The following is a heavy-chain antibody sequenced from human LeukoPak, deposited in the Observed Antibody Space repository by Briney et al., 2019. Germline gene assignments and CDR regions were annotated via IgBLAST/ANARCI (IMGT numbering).Heavy chain of an antibody. CDR1: GFTFSSNE. V-gene: IGHV3-48*03. CDR3: ARDWFVD. CDR2: INSGGTII. J-gene: IGHJ4*02. Sequence: HLGGSLRLSCAASGFTFSSNEMNWVRQAPGKGLEWVSYINSGGTIIYYADSVRGRFTITRDNAKNSLYLQTNSLRAEDTAVYYCARDWFVDWGQGTLVIVSS.